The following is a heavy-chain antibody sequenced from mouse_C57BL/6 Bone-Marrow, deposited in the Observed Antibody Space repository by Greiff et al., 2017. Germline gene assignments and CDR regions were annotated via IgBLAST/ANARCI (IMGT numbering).Heavy chain of an antibody. CDR2: IRSKSNNSAT. V-gene: IGHV10-1*01. CDR1: GFSFNTYA. Sequence: EVQVVESGGGLVQPKGSLKLSCAASGFSFNTYAMNWVRQAPGKGLEWVARIRSKSNNSATYYADSVKDRFTISRDDSESMLYLQMNSLQTDDAAMVYCVRPGVYYYGGDYWGQGTSVTVSS. D-gene: IGHD1-1*01. CDR3: VRPGVYYYGGDY. J-gene: IGHJ4*01.